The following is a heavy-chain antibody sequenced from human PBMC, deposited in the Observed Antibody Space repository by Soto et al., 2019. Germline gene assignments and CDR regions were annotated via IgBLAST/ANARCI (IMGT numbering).Heavy chain of an antibody. V-gene: IGHV4-30-2*01. CDR3: ARSLAAYYFDY. Sequence: PSETLSLTCAVSGGSISSGGYPWSWIRQPPGKGLEWIGYIYHSGSTYYNPSLKSRVTISVDRSKNQFSLKLSSVTAADTAVYYCARSLAAYYFDYWGQGTLVPVS. CDR1: GGSISSGGYP. CDR2: IYHSGST. D-gene: IGHD6-19*01. J-gene: IGHJ4*02.